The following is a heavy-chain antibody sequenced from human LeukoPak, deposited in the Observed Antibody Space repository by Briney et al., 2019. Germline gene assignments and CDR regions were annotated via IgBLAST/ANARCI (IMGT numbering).Heavy chain of an antibody. V-gene: IGHV3-23*01. J-gene: IGHJ4*02. Sequence: GGSLRLSCATSGFTFSSYAMNWVRQAPGKGLECVSFISTSGDFTYYAASVKGRFTVSRDISKNTLYLQMNSLRAEDTAVYNCARERGSGSHFDFWGQGTLVTVSS. CDR2: ISTSGDFT. CDR1: GFTFSSYA. D-gene: IGHD1-26*01. CDR3: ARERGSGSHFDF.